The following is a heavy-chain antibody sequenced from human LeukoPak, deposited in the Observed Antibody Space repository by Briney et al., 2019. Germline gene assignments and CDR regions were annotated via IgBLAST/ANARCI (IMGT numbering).Heavy chain of an antibody. CDR2: ISDSGGAT. V-gene: IGHV3-23*01. Sequence: PGGSLRLSCAASGFTFSGYAMSWVRQAPGKGLEWVSGISDSGGATKYADSVKGRFTISRDNSKNTLYLQMNSLRAEDTAVYYCARVSTAVSLAIDYWGQGTLVTVST. J-gene: IGHJ4*02. CDR3: ARVSTAVSLAIDY. D-gene: IGHD6-13*01. CDR1: GFTFSGYA.